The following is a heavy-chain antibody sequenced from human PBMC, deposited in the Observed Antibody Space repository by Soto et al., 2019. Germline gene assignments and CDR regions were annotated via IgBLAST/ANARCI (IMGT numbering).Heavy chain of an antibody. Sequence: QVQLQESGPGLVKPSQTLSLTCTVSGGSISSGGFYWTWIRHHPGKGLEWIGYIYYSGSTYYNPSRKSRVTNSLDTSKKQFSLTLSSVTAADTGVYYCATIGKSGFSSRWVFDYWGQGPLVTVPS. CDR3: ATIGKSGFSSRWVFDY. D-gene: IGHD6-13*01. V-gene: IGHV4-31*03. J-gene: IGHJ4*02. CDR2: IYYSGST. CDR1: GGSISSGGFY.